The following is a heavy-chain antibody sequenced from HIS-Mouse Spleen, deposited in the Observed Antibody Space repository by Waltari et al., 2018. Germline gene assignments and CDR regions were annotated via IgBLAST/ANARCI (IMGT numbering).Heavy chain of an antibody. CDR1: RGSISSGGYY. CDR3: ARAPIRGYWYFDL. CDR2: IYYSGST. Sequence: QVQLQESGPGLVKPSQTLSLTCTVSRGSISSGGYYWSWIRQHPGKGLEWIGYIYYSGSTSYNPYLKSRVTISVDTSKNQFSLKLSSVTAADTAVYYCARAPIRGYWYFDLWGRGTLVTVSS. J-gene: IGHJ2*01. V-gene: IGHV4-31*03. D-gene: IGHD3-16*01.